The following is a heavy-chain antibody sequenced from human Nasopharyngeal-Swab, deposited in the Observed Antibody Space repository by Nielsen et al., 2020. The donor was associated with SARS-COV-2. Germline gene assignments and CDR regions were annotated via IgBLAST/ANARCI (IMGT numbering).Heavy chain of an antibody. V-gene: IGHV1-69*13. Sequence: SVMVSCNTSGGTLTTYSIAWLRQAPGQGLEWMGRIFPLYGSVDYAPRFQGRVTITADESTNTAHMELSSLRSEDTAMYYCARGIEYSSSSWFEYWGQGTLVTVSS. CDR1: GGTLTTYS. D-gene: IGHD6-6*01. J-gene: IGHJ4*02. CDR3: ARGIEYSSSSWFEY. CDR2: IFPLYGSV.